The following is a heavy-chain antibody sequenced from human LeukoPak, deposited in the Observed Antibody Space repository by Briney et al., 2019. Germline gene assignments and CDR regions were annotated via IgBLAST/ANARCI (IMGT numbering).Heavy chain of an antibody. V-gene: IGHV1-2*02. D-gene: IGHD6-13*01. CDR2: INPNSGGT. J-gene: IGHJ4*02. CDR3: ASALSSSWYPFDY. Sequence: ASVKVSCKASGYTFIAYYMHWVRQAPGQGLEWMGWINPNSGGTNYAQKFQGRVTMTRDTSISTAYMELSRLRSDDTAVYYCASALSSSWYPFDYWGQGTLVTVSS. CDR1: GYTFIAYY.